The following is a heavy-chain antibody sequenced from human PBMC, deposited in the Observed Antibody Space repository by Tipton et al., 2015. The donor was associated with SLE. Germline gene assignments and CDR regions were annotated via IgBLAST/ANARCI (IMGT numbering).Heavy chain of an antibody. D-gene: IGHD1-7*01. CDR2: ISYDGSNK. V-gene: IGHV3-30*04. J-gene: IGHJ2*01. CDR1: GFTFSSYA. Sequence: SLRLSCAASGFTFSSYAMHWVRQAPGKGLEWVAVISYDGSNKYYADSVKGRFTISRDNSKNTLYLQMNSLGAEDTAVYYCARGTGDKELWYFDLWDRGTLVTVSS. CDR3: ARGTGDKELWYFDL.